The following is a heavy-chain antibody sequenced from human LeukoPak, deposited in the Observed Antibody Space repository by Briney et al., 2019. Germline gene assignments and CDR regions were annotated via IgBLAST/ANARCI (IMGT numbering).Heavy chain of an antibody. D-gene: IGHD3-22*01. CDR3: ARPYYYDSRIDP. CDR1: GGSISSGDYY. J-gene: IGHJ5*02. CDR2: MYYSGST. V-gene: IGHV4-30-4*01. Sequence: SGTLSLTCTVSGGSISSGDYYWSWIRQPPGKGLEWIAYMYYSGSTYYNPSLKSRVTMSADTSKNQFSLKLSSVTAADTAVYYCARPYYYDSRIDPWGQGILVTVSS.